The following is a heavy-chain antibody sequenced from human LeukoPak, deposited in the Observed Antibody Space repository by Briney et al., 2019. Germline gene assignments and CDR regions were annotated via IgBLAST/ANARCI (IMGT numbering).Heavy chain of an antibody. CDR3: ARGGSGRFDP. V-gene: IGHV1-18*01. CDR2: ISVNNADT. J-gene: IGHJ5*02. Sequence: ASVKVSCKASGYSFTNYGISWVRQAPGQGLQWMGWISVNNADTNYAQNFQGRVTLTTDTSTGTAYMELRSLRSDDTAVYYCARGGSGRFDPWGQGTLVTVSS. D-gene: IGHD3-10*01. CDR1: GYSFTNYG.